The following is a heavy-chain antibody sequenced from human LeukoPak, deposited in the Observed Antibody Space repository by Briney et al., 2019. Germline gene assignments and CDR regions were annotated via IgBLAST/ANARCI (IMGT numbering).Heavy chain of an antibody. V-gene: IGHV4-4*07. J-gene: IGHJ4*02. CDR2: IYTSTNN. CDR1: GASISSYY. CDR3: ARNRWELRVFDY. D-gene: IGHD1-26*01. Sequence: PSETLSLTCTVSGASISSYYWSWIRQPAGKGREWIGRIYTSTNNNYNPSFESRVTMSVDTSKNQFSLKLTSVTAADTAVYYCARNRWELRVFDYWGQGTLVTVSS.